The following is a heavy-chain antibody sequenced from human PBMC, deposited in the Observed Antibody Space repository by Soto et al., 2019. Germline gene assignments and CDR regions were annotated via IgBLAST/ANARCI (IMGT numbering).Heavy chain of an antibody. D-gene: IGHD6-13*01. CDR2: VNNDGTDT. J-gene: IGHJ6*02. CDR1: GFTFSNYW. CDR3: ARGGLQHALDV. V-gene: IGHV3-74*03. Sequence: EVQLVESGGGLVQPGGSLRLSCAASGFTFSNYWMYWVRQAPGTGLVWFSRVNNDGTDTTHADSVKGRFTISRDNAENTLYLQMNSLRAEDTAVYYCARGGLQHALDVWGQGSTVTVSS.